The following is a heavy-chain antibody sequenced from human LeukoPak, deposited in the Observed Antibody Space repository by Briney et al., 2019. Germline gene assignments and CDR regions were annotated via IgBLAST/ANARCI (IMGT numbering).Heavy chain of an antibody. J-gene: IGHJ4*02. V-gene: IGHV3-15*01. CDR3: TTEGRYYCSGSYYPNFDGGLFDY. CDR2: IKSKTDGGTT. D-gene: IGHD3-10*01. CDR1: GFTFSNAW. Sequence: GGSLRLSCAASGFTFSNAWMSCVRQATGKGREWGGRIKSKTDGGTTDYAAPGKRRFTISRDDSKNTLYLQMNSLKTADTAVYYCTTEGRYYCSGSYYPNFDGGLFDYWGQGTLVTVSS.